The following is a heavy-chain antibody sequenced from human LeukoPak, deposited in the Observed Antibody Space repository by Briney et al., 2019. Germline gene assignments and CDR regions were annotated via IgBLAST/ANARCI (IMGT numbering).Heavy chain of an antibody. CDR2: IKQDGSEK. CDR3: ARDRYSNSY. D-gene: IGHD4-11*01. CDR1: GFTFVNYW. Sequence: GGSLKLSLAAPGFTFVNYWLIWFRKAPGKGLEWVAHIKQDGSEKDYVDSVKGRFTISRDNAKNSLYLQMNSLRAEDTAVYYCARDRYSNSYWGQGTLVTVSS. J-gene: IGHJ4*02. V-gene: IGHV3-7*01.